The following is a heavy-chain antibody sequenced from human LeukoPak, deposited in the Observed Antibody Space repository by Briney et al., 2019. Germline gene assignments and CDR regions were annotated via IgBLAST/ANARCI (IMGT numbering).Heavy chain of an antibody. D-gene: IGHD5-18*01. Sequence: PARSLRLSCAASGFSFSNYAMHWVRQAPGKGLEWVAVISYDGSNKYYADSVKGRFTISRDNSKNTLYPQMNSPRGEDTAVYYCARDSYGLDYWGQGTLVTVSS. V-gene: IGHV3-30-3*01. J-gene: IGHJ4*02. CDR3: ARDSYGLDY. CDR2: ISYDGSNK. CDR1: GFSFSNYA.